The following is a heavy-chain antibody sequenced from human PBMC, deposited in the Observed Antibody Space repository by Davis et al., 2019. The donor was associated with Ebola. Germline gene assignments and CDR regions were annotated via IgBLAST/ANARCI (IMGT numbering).Heavy chain of an antibody. CDR2: INPDNGNT. CDR3: ASLTSRVPWWFDP. V-gene: IGHV1-3*01. CDR1: GYTFTTYA. J-gene: IGHJ5*02. Sequence: ASVKVSCKASGYTFTTYALHWVRQAPGQRLEWMGWINPDNGNTKFSQRFQGRVTITRDTSASTAYMELSSLRSEDTAVYYCASLTSRVPWWFDPWGQGTLVTVSS. D-gene: IGHD2-8*01.